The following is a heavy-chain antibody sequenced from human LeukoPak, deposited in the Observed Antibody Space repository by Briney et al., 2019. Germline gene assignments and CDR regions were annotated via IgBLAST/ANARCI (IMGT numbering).Heavy chain of an antibody. CDR3: AKATLRTTVVKGVLDY. CDR1: GFTFNNAW. V-gene: IGHV3-23*01. CDR2: ISGSGGST. J-gene: IGHJ4*02. D-gene: IGHD4-23*01. Sequence: AGGSLRLSCAASGFTFNNAWMSWVRQAPGKGLEWVSAISGSGGSTYYADSVKGRFTISRDNSKNTLYLQMNSLRAEDTAVYYCAKATLRTTVVKGVLDYWGQGTLVTVSS.